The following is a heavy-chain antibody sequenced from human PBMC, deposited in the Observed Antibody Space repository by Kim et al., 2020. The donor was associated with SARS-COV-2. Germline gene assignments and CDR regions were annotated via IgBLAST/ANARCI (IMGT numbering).Heavy chain of an antibody. V-gene: IGHV3-21*01. Sequence: GGSLRLSCAASGFTFSSYSMNWDRQAPGKGLEWVSSISSSSSYIYYADSVKGRFTISRDNAKNSLYLQMNSLRAEDTAVYYCARVGYDILTGYYSVPEYFQHWGQGTLVTVSS. J-gene: IGHJ1*01. CDR1: GFTFSSYS. CDR3: ARVGYDILTGYYSVPEYFQH. CDR2: ISSSSSYI. D-gene: IGHD3-9*01.